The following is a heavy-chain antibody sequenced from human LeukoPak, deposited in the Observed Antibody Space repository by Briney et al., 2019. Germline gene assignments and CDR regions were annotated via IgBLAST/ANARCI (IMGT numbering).Heavy chain of an antibody. CDR3: AIATGYCSGGSCYRWFDP. D-gene: IGHD2-15*01. J-gene: IGHJ5*02. CDR1: GGPIFSYY. V-gene: IGHV4-4*07. CDR2: IYTSGST. Sequence: SETLSLTCTVSGGPIFSYYWSWIRQTAGKGLEWIGRIYTSGSTNYNPSLKSRVTISVDTSKNQFSLKLSSVTAADTAVYYCAIATGYCSGGSCYRWFDPWGQGTLVTVSS.